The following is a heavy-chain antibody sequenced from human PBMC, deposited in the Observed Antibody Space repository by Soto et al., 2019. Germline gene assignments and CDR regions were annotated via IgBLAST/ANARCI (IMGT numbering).Heavy chain of an antibody. CDR1: GFIFNTYP. Sequence: QVQLVESGGGVVQPGRSLRLSCAASGFIFNTYPMHWVRQAPGKGLEWVALISDDGSSKDYADSVKGRFTISRDNSKNALYLQMNSLSAEDTAVYYCTRADLTVTLSVFDPWGQGTLVSVSS. CDR2: ISDDGSSK. D-gene: IGHD4-17*01. CDR3: TRADLTVTLSVFDP. V-gene: IGHV3-30-3*01. J-gene: IGHJ5*02.